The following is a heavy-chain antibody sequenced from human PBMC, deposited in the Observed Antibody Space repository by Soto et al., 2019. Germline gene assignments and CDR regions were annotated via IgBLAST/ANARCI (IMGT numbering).Heavy chain of an antibody. CDR3: ARESEDLTSNFDY. CDR2: ISSTTNYI. CDR1: GFTFTRYS. V-gene: IGHV3-21*06. J-gene: IGHJ4*02. Sequence: GSLRLSCSAAGFTFTRYSMNWVRQAPGKGLEWVSSISSTTNYIYYGDSMKGRFTISRDNAKNSLYLEMNSLRAGDTAVYYCARESEDLTSNFDYWGQGTLVTVSS.